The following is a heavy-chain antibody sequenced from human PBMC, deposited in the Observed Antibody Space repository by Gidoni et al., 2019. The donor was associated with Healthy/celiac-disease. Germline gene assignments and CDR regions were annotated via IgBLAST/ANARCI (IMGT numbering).Heavy chain of an antibody. Sequence: EVQLVESGGGLVQPGSSLRISCAASGFTCDYYAMHVVRQAPGKGLEWVSGISWNSGSIGYADSVTGRFTISRDNAKNSLYLQMNSLRAEDTALYYCAKDSGYGDYANNYYYYGMDVWGQGTTVTVSS. V-gene: IGHV3-9*01. CDR2: ISWNSGSI. D-gene: IGHD4-17*01. CDR1: GFTCDYYA. CDR3: AKDSGYGDYANNYYYYGMDV. J-gene: IGHJ6*02.